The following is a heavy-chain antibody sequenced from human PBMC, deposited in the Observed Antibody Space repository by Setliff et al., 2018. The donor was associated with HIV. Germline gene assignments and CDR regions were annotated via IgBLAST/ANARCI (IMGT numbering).Heavy chain of an antibody. V-gene: IGHV3-23*01. D-gene: IGHD2-15*01. CDR2: ISTSGGRT. Sequence: GSLRLSCGASGFTISTYVMSWVRHSPGKGLEWVSTISTSGGRTYYTDAVKGRFSISRDSSKNTLYLQMNSLRAEDTAVYYCAKGGNWCDGGRCYLRPLDCWGQGTLVTVSS. CDR3: AKGGNWCDGGRCYLRPLDC. J-gene: IGHJ4*02. CDR1: GFTISTYV.